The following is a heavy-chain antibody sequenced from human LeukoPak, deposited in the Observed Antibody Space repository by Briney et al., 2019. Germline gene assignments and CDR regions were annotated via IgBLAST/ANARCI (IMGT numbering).Heavy chain of an antibody. J-gene: IGHJ4*02. CDR3: ARDLRVVTEVGDLTH. CDR2: ISSSSSYI. Sequence: GGSLRLSCAASGFTFSSYSMNWVRQAPGKGLEWVSSISSSSSYIYYADSVKGRFTIYRDNAKKSLYLQMNSLRAEDTAVYYCARDLRVVTEVGDLTHWGQGTLVTVSS. V-gene: IGHV3-21*01. D-gene: IGHD4-23*01. CDR1: GFTFSSYS.